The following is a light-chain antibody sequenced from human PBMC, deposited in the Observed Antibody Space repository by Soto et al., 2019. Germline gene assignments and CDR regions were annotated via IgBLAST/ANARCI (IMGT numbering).Light chain of an antibody. Sequence: QSALTQPPSASGSPGQSVTISCTGTSSDVGAYNYVSWYQQHAGKAPKLVIYEVTKRPSGVPDRFSGSKSANTASLTVSGLQAEAEADSYCSSFASSNPGVFGGGTQLTVL. V-gene: IGLV2-8*01. CDR2: EVT. J-gene: IGLJ3*02. CDR1: SSDVGAYNY. CDR3: SSFASSNPGV.